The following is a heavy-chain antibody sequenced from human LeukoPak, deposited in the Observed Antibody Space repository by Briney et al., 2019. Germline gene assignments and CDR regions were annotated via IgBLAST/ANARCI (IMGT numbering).Heavy chain of an antibody. Sequence: SETLSLTCTVSGYSISSGYYWGRIRQPPGKGLEWIGSIYHSGSTYYNPSLKSRVTISVDTSKNQFSLKLSSVTAADTAVYYCARDRSSGWYRYNWFDPWGQGTLVTVSS. V-gene: IGHV4-38-2*02. CDR3: ARDRSSGWYRYNWFDP. CDR1: GYSISSGYY. CDR2: IYHSGST. D-gene: IGHD6-19*01. J-gene: IGHJ5*02.